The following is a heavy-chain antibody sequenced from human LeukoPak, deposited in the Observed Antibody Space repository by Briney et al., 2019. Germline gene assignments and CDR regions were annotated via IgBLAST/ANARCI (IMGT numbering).Heavy chain of an antibody. CDR1: GGSFSGYY. V-gene: IGHV4-34*01. CDR2: INHSGST. D-gene: IGHD2-2*01. Sequence: SETLSLTCAVYGGSFSGYYWSWIRQPPGKGLEWIGEINHSGSTNYNPSFKSRVTISVDTSKNQFSLKLSSVTAADTAVYYCARGRDIVVVPAARRTGNWFDPWGQGTLVTVSS. CDR3: ARGRDIVVVPAARRTGNWFDP. J-gene: IGHJ5*02.